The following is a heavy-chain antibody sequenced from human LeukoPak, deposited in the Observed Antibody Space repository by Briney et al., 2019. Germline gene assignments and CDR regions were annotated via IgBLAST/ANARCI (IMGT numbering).Heavy chain of an antibody. CDR3: ARARSSSPYYYYYYMDV. D-gene: IGHD6-6*01. CDR2: IYTSGST. J-gene: IGHJ6*03. Sequence: PSGALSLTCTVSGGSISSYYWSWIRQPAGKGLEWIGRIYTSGSTNYNPSLKSRVTMSVDTSKNQFSLKLSSVTAADTAVYYCARARSSSPYYYYYYMDVWGKGTTVTVSS. CDR1: GGSISSYY. V-gene: IGHV4-4*07.